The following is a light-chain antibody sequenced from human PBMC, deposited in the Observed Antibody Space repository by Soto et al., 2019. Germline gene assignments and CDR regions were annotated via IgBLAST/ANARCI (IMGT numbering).Light chain of an antibody. J-gene: IGLJ1*01. CDR2: EVN. V-gene: IGLV2-8*01. CDR3: SSYAGSNNFV. CDR1: SSDVGHYHY. Sequence: QSVLTQPPSASGSPGQSVTISCTGTSSDVGHYHYVSWYQQHPGKAPKLMIYEVNKRPSGVPDRFSGSKSGNTASLTVSGLQAEDEADYFCSSYAGSNNFVFGTGTKVTVL.